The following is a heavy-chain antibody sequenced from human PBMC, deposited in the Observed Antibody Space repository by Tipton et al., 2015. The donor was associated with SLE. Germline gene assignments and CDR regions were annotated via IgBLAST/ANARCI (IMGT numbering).Heavy chain of an antibody. CDR3: ARVGYDSSGPTPYYYYGMDV. V-gene: IGHV1-18*04. J-gene: IGHJ6*02. Sequence: QLVQSGAEVKKPGASVKVSCKASGYTFTSYGISWVRQAPGQGLEWMGWISAYNGNTNYAQKLQGRVTTTTDTSTSTAYMELRSLRAEDTAVYYCARVGYDSSGPTPYYYYGMDVWGQGTTVTVSS. CDR2: ISAYNGNT. CDR1: GYTFTSYG. D-gene: IGHD3-22*01.